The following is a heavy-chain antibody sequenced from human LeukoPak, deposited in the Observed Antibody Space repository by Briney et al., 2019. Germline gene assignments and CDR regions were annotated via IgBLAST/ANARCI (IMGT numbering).Heavy chain of an antibody. J-gene: IGHJ4*02. CDR1: GGTFSSYA. V-gene: IGHV1-69*06. CDR3: SREEGRSALIEY. Sequence: ASVKVSCKASGGTFSSYAISWVRQAPGQGLEWMGRIIPIFGTANYAQKFQGRVTITADKSPSTAYMELSSLRSEGTAVYYCSREEGRSALIEYWGQGTLVSVSS. CDR2: IIPIFGTA.